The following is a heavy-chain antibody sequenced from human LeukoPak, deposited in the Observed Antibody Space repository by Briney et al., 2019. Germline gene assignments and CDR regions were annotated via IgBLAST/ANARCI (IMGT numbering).Heavy chain of an antibody. CDR1: GYTFTSYG. CDR3: ARDPLGYCSGGSCPSHFAY. Sequence: ASVKVSCKASGYTFTSYGISWVRQAPGQGLEWMGWISAYNGNTNYAQKLQGRVTMTTDTSTSTAYMELRSLRSDDTAVYYCARDPLGYCSGGSCPSHFAYWGQGTLVTVSS. D-gene: IGHD2-15*01. V-gene: IGHV1-18*01. CDR2: ISAYNGNT. J-gene: IGHJ4*02.